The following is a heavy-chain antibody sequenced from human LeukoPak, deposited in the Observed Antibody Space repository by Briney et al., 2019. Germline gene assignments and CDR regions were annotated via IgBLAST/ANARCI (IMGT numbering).Heavy chain of an antibody. J-gene: IGHJ3*02. CDR3: ANEVAAFDAFDI. D-gene: IGHD6-19*01. CDR2: INHSGST. V-gene: IGHV4-34*01. CDR1: GGSFSGYY. Sequence: SETLSLTCAVYGGSFSGYYWSWIRQPPGKGLEWIGEINHSGSTNYNPSLKSRVTISVDTSKNQFSLKLSSVTAADTAVYYCANEVAAFDAFDIWGQGTMVTVSS.